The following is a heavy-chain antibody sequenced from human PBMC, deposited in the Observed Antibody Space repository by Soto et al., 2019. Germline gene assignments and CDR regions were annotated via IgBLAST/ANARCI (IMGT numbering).Heavy chain of an antibody. Sequence: VQLLESGGGLLQPGGSLRLSCAVSGFTFSNYGMSWVRQAPGKGLEWVAATSGSGDTTYYADSVKGRFTISRDNSKNTLYVQINSLRADDTAVYYCAKDLGYDGSGIEIWGQGTLVTVS. CDR1: GFTFSNYG. V-gene: IGHV3-23*01. D-gene: IGHD3-10*01. CDR2: TSGSGDTT. CDR3: AKDLGYDGSGIEI. J-gene: IGHJ4*02.